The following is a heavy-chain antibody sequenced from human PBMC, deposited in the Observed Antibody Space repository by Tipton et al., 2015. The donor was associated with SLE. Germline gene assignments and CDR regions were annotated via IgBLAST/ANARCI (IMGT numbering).Heavy chain of an antibody. V-gene: IGHV4-39*07. J-gene: IGHJ4*02. Sequence: TLSLTCTVSGDSVNSRKYQWAWIRQAPGKELEWIGHVFYGGSSHYNPSLTSRVTISVDTSKNQFSLRLTSVTAADTAVYYCAVNVVVKVQVDYWGPGALVTVSA. CDR2: VFYGGSS. CDR1: GDSVNSRKYQ. D-gene: IGHD2-21*01. CDR3: AVNVVVKVQVDY.